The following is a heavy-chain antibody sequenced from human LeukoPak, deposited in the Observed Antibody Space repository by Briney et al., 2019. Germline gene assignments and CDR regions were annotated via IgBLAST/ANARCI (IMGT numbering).Heavy chain of an antibody. D-gene: IGHD5-18*01. CDR1: GGSISSGGFC. Sequence: SQTLSLTCTVSGGSISSGGFCWSWIRQQPGKGLEWIGYIYYSGSTYYNPSLKSRVTISVDASKNHFSLRMSSVSAADTAVYHCARGSFLSVGIQPWDAFDIWGQGTMVTVSS. J-gene: IGHJ3*02. V-gene: IGHV4-31*03. CDR2: IYYSGST. CDR3: ARGSFLSVGIQPWDAFDI.